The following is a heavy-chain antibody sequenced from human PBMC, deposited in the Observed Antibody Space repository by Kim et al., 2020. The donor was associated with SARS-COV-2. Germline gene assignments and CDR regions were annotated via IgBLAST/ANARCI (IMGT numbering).Heavy chain of an antibody. J-gene: IGHJ4*02. CDR2: IYYSGST. V-gene: IGHV4-59*13. CDR1: GGSISSYY. D-gene: IGHD3-22*01. Sequence: SETLSLPCTVSGGSISSYYWSWIRQPPGKGLEWIGYIYYSGSTNYNPSLKSRVPISVDTSKNQFSLKLSSVTAADTAVYYCARVEAPYDSSGYYFDYWGQGTLVTVSS. CDR3: ARVEAPYDSSGYYFDY.